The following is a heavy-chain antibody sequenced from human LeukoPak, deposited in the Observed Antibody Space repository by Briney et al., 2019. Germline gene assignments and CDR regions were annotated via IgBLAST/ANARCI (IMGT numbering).Heavy chain of an antibody. CDR3: AINARLIAAAGYDAFDI. D-gene: IGHD6-13*01. J-gene: IGHJ3*02. Sequence: KLGESLKISCKGSGYTFTSYWIGWVRQMPGKGLEWMGIIYPGGSDTRYSPSFQGQVTISADKSISTAYLQWSSLKASDTAMYYCAINARLIAAAGYDAFDIWGQGTMVTVSS. CDR2: IYPGGSDT. V-gene: IGHV5-51*01. CDR1: GYTFTSYW.